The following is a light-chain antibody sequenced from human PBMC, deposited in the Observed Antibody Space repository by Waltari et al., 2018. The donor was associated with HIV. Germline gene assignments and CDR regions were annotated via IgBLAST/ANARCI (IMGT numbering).Light chain of an antibody. CDR2: DAS. J-gene: IGKJ1*01. Sequence: EIVMTHSPATLSVSPGGRATLPCRASQSVSTNLAWYQQKPGPAPRPLISDASSRATGVPARFSGSASGTEFTLTISNLQSEDFAVYYCQQYHNWPPWTFGQGTKVEIK. CDR3: QQYHNWPPWT. CDR1: QSVSTN. V-gene: IGKV3-15*01.